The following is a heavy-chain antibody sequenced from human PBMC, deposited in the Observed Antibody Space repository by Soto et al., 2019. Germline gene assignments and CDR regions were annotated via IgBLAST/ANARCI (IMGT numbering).Heavy chain of an antibody. V-gene: IGHV4-30-2*01. Sequence: SETLSLTCAVSGGPISSGGYSWSWIRQPPGKGLEWIGYIYHSGSTYYNPSLKSRVTISVDRSKNQFSLKLSSVTAADTAVYYCARDRIFGVGTQYYYYGMDVWGQGTAVTVSS. CDR3: ARDRIFGVGTQYYYYGMDV. CDR1: GGPISSGGYS. CDR2: IYHSGST. J-gene: IGHJ6*02. D-gene: IGHD3-3*02.